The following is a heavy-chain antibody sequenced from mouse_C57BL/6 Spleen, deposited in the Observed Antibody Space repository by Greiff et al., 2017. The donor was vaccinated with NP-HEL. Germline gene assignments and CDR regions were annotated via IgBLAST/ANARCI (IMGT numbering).Heavy chain of an antibody. CDR2: INPSSGYT. CDR3: ASSFITTVVASFDY. CDR1: GYTFTSYW. J-gene: IGHJ2*01. V-gene: IGHV1-7*01. Sequence: QVQLQQSGAELAKPGASVKLSCKASGYTFTSYWMHWVKQRPGQGLEWIGYINPSSGYTKYNQKFKDKATLTADKSSSKAYMQLSSLTYEDSAVYYCASSFITTVVASFDYWGQGTTLTVSS. D-gene: IGHD1-1*01.